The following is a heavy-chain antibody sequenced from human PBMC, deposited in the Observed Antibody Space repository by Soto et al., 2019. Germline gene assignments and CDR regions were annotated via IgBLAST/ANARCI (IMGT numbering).Heavy chain of an antibody. CDR3: ASVGAPYSDFWGGFPTNGFDI. CDR2: ISAYNGNT. V-gene: IGHV1-18*01. Sequence: QVQLVQSRAEVKKPGASVKVSCKASGYTFTNYGVTWVRQAPGQGLEWMGWISAYNGNTNYAQKLQGSVTMTTDTATSTASRELRSLRSDDPAVYYCASVGAPYSDFWGGFPTNGFDIWGQGTMVTVSS. CDR1: GYTFTNYG. J-gene: IGHJ3*02. D-gene: IGHD3-3*01.